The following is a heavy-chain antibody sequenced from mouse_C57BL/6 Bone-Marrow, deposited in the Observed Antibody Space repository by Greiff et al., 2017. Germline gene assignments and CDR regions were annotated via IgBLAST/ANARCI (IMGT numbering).Heavy chain of an antibody. Sequence: QVQLKESGPELVKPGASVKISCKASGYAFSSSWMNWVKQRPGKGLEWIGRIYSGDGDTNYNGKFKGKATLTADKSSSTAYMQLSSLTSEDSAVYFCARPPYYGSSLAWFAYWGQGTLVTVSA. V-gene: IGHV1-82*01. J-gene: IGHJ3*01. CDR1: GYAFSSSW. D-gene: IGHD1-1*01. CDR3: ARPPYYGSSLAWFAY. CDR2: IYSGDGDT.